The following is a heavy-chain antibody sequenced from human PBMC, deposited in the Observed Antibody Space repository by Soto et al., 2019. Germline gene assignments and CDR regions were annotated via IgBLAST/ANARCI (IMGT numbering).Heavy chain of an antibody. CDR2: IDPSDSYT. CDR3: ASRPHCSSTSCYDKYGMDV. D-gene: IGHD2-2*01. CDR1: GYSFTSYW. J-gene: IGHJ6*02. Sequence: GESLKISCKGSGYSFTSYWISWVRQVPGKGLEWMGRIDPSDSYTNYSPSFQGHVTISADKSISTAYLQWSSLKASDTAMYYCASRPHCSSTSCYDKYGMDVWSRGTTVTVSS. V-gene: IGHV5-10-1*01.